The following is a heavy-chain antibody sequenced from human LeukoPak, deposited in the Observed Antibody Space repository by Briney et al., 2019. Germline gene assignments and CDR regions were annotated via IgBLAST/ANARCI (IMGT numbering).Heavy chain of an antibody. J-gene: IGHJ5*02. V-gene: IGHV1-18*01. CDR3: ARDSLWFGELLPLYNWFDP. D-gene: IGHD3-10*01. Sequence: ASVKVSCKASGYTFTSYGISWVRQAPGQGLEWMGWISAYNGNTNYAQKPQGRVTMTTDTSTSTAYMELRSLRSDDTAVYYCARDSLWFGELLPLYNWFDPWGQGTLVTVSS. CDR2: ISAYNGNT. CDR1: GYTFTSYG.